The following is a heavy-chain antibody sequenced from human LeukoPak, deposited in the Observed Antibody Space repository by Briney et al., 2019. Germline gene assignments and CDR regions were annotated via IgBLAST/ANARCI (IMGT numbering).Heavy chain of an antibody. CDR3: ARSGKVVPTARNWYFDF. Sequence: GGSLRLSCAASGFTFSSYSMNWVRQAPGKGLEWVSTISGSGDNTYYADSVKGRFTISRDNSKNTLNLQMNSLRAEDTAVYYCARSGKVVPTARNWYFDFWGRGTLVTVSS. J-gene: IGHJ2*01. CDR2: ISGSGDNT. CDR1: GFTFSSYS. V-gene: IGHV3-23*01. D-gene: IGHD2-2*01.